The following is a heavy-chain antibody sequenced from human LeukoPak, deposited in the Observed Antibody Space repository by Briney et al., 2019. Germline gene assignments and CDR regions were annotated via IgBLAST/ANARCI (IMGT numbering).Heavy chain of an antibody. Sequence: GGSLRLSCAASGFTFSSYGMSWVRQAPGKGLEWVSAISGSGGSTYYADSVKGRFTISRDNAKNSLYLQMNSLRAEDTAVYYCARDFCSGGSCYYYYYMDVWGKGTTVTVSS. V-gene: IGHV3-23*01. D-gene: IGHD2-15*01. CDR3: ARDFCSGGSCYYYYYMDV. J-gene: IGHJ6*03. CDR1: GFTFSSYG. CDR2: ISGSGGST.